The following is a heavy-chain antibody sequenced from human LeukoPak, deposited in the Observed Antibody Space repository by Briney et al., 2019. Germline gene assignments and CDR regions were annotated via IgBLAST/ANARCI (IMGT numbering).Heavy chain of an antibody. Sequence: SVKVSCKASGGTFSSYAISWVRQAPGQGLEWMGGVIPIFGTANYAQKFQGRVTITADESTSTAYMELSSLRSEDTAVYYCARGDSSGWSPEYFQHWGQGTLVTVSS. D-gene: IGHD6-19*01. CDR1: GGTFSSYA. V-gene: IGHV1-69*13. J-gene: IGHJ1*01. CDR3: ARGDSSGWSPEYFQH. CDR2: VIPIFGTA.